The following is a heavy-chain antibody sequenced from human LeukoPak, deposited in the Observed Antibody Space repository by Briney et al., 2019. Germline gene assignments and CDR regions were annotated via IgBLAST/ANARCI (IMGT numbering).Heavy chain of an antibody. J-gene: IGHJ4*02. CDR2: IHYTGST. Sequence: SVTLSLTCTVSGDSISSSSYYWVWLRQPPGKGLEWIATIHYTGSTYYNPSLKSRVTISVDTSKNQFSLKLSSVTAADTAMYYCARYWGPYDNSGAYFDYWGQGTLVTVSS. D-gene: IGHD3-22*01. CDR3: ARYWGPYDNSGAYFDY. CDR1: GDSISSSSYY. V-gene: IGHV4-39*01.